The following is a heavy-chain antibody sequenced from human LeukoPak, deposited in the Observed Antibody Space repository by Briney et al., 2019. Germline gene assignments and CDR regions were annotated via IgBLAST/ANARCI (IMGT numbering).Heavy chain of an antibody. Sequence: ASVKVSCKASGYTFTGYYMHWVRQAPGQGLEWMGWINPNSGGTNYAQKFQGRVTMTRDTSISTAYMELSRLRSDDTTVYYCAKDWIYRAAFDIWGQGTMVTVSS. CDR1: GYTFTGYY. CDR3: AKDWIYRAAFDI. J-gene: IGHJ3*02. CDR2: INPNSGGT. D-gene: IGHD2-2*03. V-gene: IGHV1-2*02.